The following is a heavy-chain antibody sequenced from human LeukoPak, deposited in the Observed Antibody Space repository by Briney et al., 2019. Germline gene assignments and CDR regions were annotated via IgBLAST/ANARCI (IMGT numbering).Heavy chain of an antibody. D-gene: IGHD3-3*01. V-gene: IGHV3-23*01. CDR2: ISGSGGST. J-gene: IGHJ4*02. CDR3: AKGVKIFGVVITLDY. CDR1: GFTFSSYA. Sequence: GGSLRLSCAASGFTFSSYAMSWVRQAPGKGLEWVSAISGSGGSTYSADSVKGRFTISRDNSKNTLYLQMNSLRAEDTAVYYCAKGVKIFGVVITLDYWGQGTLVTVSS.